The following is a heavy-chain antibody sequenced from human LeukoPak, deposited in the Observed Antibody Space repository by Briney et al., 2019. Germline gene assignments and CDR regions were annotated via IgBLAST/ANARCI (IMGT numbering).Heavy chain of an antibody. V-gene: IGHV3-21*01. D-gene: IGHD2-2*02. J-gene: IGHJ2*01. Sequence: PGGSLRLSCAVSGFTFSSYSMNWVRQAPGKGLEWVSSISSSSSYIYYADSVKGRFTISRDNAKNSLYLQMNSLRAEDTAVYYCARAPRVVPAAIPGWYFDLWGRGTLVTVSS. CDR1: GFTFSSYS. CDR2: ISSSSSYI. CDR3: ARAPRVVPAAIPGWYFDL.